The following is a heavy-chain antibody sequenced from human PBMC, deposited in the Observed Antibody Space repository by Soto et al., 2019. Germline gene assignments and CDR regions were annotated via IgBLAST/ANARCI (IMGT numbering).Heavy chain of an antibody. Sequence: SETLSLTCTVSGHSISSGFYYWVWIRQPPGKGLEWIGSIYHSGSTYYNPSLKSRVTMSVDTSKNQLSLKLSSVTAADTAVYYCARYGYNYSVRFFDKWGEGTRVTVSS. CDR2: IYHSGST. CDR3: ARYGYNYSVRFFDK. J-gene: IGHJ4*02. V-gene: IGHV4-38-2*02. D-gene: IGHD5-12*01. CDR1: GHSISSGFYY.